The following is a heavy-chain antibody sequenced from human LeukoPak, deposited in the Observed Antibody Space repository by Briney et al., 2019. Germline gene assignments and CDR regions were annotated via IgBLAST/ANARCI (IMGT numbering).Heavy chain of an antibody. V-gene: IGHV1-2*02. D-gene: IGHD2-2*01. J-gene: IGHJ6*02. CDR3: AKDQVVVPAATRYYYYGMGV. CDR1: VYSFTGWY. Sequence: ASVKVSCKGSVYSFTGWYMDGVRQAPGQGLEWMEWINPNSGGTKYAQKFQGRVTMTRDTSISPVYMELSRLRSDDTAVYYCAKDQVVVPAATRYYYYGMGVWGQGTTVTVSS. CDR2: INPNSGGT.